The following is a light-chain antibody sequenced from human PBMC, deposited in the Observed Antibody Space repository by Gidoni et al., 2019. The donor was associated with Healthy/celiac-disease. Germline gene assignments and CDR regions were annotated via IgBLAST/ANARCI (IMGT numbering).Light chain of an antibody. Sequence: SYVLTQPPSVSVAPGQTARITCGGNNIGSKSVHWYQQKPGQAPVLVVYDYSDRPSGIPGRFSGSNSGNTATLTISRVEAGDEADYYCQVWDSSSVVFGGGTKLTVL. CDR2: DYS. J-gene: IGLJ2*01. CDR3: QVWDSSSVV. CDR1: NIGSKS. V-gene: IGLV3-21*02.